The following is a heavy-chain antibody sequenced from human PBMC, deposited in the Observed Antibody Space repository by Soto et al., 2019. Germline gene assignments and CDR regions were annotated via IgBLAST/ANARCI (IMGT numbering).Heavy chain of an antibody. Sequence: ASVKVSCKASGYTFTSYYMHWVRQAPGQGLEWMGIINPSGGSTSYAQKFQGRVTMTRDTSTSTVYMELSSLRSEDTAVYYCARDTLIRITMIDAFYYYYGMDVWGQGTTVTVSS. D-gene: IGHD3-22*01. CDR1: GYTFTSYY. J-gene: IGHJ6*02. V-gene: IGHV1-46*01. CDR2: INPSGGST. CDR3: ARDTLIRITMIDAFYYYYGMDV.